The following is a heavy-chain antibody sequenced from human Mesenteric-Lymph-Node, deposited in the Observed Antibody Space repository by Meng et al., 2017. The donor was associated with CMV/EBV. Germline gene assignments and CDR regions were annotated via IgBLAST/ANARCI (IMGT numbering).Heavy chain of an antibody. CDR1: GYNFTGYC. D-gene: IGHD3-16*01. J-gene: IGHJ5*01. V-gene: IGHV1-2*02. CDR3: AREELVMMDPHFDS. Sequence: KASGYNFTGYCLQWVRQAPGQGLEWMGWINPNSGATTYAQKFQGRVTLTRDTSISTAYLDLSRLTSDDTAVYYCAREELVMMDPHFDSWGQGTLVTVSS. CDR2: INPNSGAT.